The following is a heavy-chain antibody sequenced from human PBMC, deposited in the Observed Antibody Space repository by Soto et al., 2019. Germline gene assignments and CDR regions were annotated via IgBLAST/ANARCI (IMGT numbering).Heavy chain of an antibody. D-gene: IGHD6-6*01. Sequence: SETLSLTCTVSGGPISSYYWSWIRQPPGKGLEWIGYIYDSGSTNYNPSLKSRVTISVDTSKNQFSLKLTSVTAADTAVYYCAAPPRYWSQGTLVTVS. V-gene: IGHV4-59*01. CDR2: IYDSGST. CDR3: AAPPRY. J-gene: IGHJ4*02. CDR1: GGPISSYY.